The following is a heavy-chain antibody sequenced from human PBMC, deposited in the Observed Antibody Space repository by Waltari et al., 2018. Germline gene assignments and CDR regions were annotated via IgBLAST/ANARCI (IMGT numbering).Heavy chain of an antibody. CDR2: LYSGGTT. CDR1: GCSVGSNY. V-gene: IGHV3-53*02. CDR3: ITSSGWYYFDY. D-gene: IGHD6-19*01. Sequence: EVQLVETGGGLIQPGGSLRLSCAPSGCSVGSNYMTWVRQDPGKGLEWVSVLYSGGTTFYADSVKGRFTISRDNSKNTLFLQMNSLRAEDTAVYYCITSSGWYYFDYWGRGTLVTVSS. J-gene: IGHJ4*02.